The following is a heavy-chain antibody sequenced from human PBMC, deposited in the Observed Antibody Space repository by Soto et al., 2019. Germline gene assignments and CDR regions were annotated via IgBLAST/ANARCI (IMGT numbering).Heavy chain of an antibody. V-gene: IGHV3-23*01. CDR3: AKDQAVVPAAIGNDY. CDR2: ISGSGGST. Sequence: EVQLLESGGGLVQPGGSLRLSCAASGFTFSSYAMSWVRQAPGKGLEWVSAISGSGGSTYYADSVKGRFTISRDNSKNTLHLQMNSLRAEDTAVYYCAKDQAVVPAAIGNDYWGQGTLVTVSS. CDR1: GFTFSSYA. J-gene: IGHJ4*02. D-gene: IGHD2-2*01.